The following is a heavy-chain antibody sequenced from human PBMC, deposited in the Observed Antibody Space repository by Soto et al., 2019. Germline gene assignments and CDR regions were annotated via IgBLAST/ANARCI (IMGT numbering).Heavy chain of an antibody. CDR2: IIPIFGPA. CDR3: GRGSSFTKVEY. V-gene: IGHV1-69*01. D-gene: IGHD6-6*01. CDR1: GGSVSNSA. Sequence: QVQLVQSGSEVKKPGSSVRVSCKASGGSVSNSAISWLRQAPGQGLEWMGGIIPIFGPAIYARKFQGRVTISADESTGTAYMELTNVRSDDTAVYYCGRGSSFTKVEYWGQGTLVSVSS. J-gene: IGHJ4*02.